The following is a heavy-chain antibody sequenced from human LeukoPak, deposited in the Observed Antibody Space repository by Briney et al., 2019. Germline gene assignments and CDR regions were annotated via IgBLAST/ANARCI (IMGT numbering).Heavy chain of an antibody. CDR2: IYYSGST. CDR3: ARDPITGTTGFDY. CDR1: GGSIRRSGYY. V-gene: IGHV4-39*07. Sequence: SETLSLTCTVSGGSIRRSGYYWGWIRQPPGKGLEWIGSIYYSGSTYYNPSLKSRVTISVDTSKNQFSLKLSSVTAADTAVYYCARDPITGTTGFDYRGQGTLVTVSS. J-gene: IGHJ4*02. D-gene: IGHD1-20*01.